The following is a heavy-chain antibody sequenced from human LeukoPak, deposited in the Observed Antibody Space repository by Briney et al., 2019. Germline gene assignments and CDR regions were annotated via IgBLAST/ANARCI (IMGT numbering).Heavy chain of an antibody. CDR2: ISGSGIDT. J-gene: IGHJ4*02. V-gene: IGHV3-23*01. CDR3: AKDGYSYGLVPYYFDY. CDR1: GFMFSSYG. D-gene: IGHD5-18*01. Sequence: GGSLRLSCAASGFMFSSYGMNWVRQAPGKGMEWVSGISGSGIDTDYADSVKGRFTISRDNSKNTLYLQMNSLRAEDTAVYYCAKDGYSYGLVPYYFDYWGQGTLVTVSS.